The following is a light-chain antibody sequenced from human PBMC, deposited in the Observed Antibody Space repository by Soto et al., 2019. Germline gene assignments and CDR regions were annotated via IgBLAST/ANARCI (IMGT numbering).Light chain of an antibody. CDR2: DAS. Sequence: EFVLTQSPATLSLSPGERATLSCRASQSVSSYLAWYQQKPGQAPRLLIYDASNRATGIPARFSGSGSGTDHTLTISSLEPEDSAVYYCQQRSNWPIPFGQGTRLEIK. CDR1: QSVSSY. J-gene: IGKJ5*01. V-gene: IGKV3-11*01. CDR3: QQRSNWPIP.